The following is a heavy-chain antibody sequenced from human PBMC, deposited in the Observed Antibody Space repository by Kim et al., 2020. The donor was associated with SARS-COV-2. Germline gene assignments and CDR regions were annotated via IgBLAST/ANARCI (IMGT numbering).Heavy chain of an antibody. V-gene: IGHV3-30-3*01. CDR1: GFTFSSYA. J-gene: IGHJ6*02. CDR2: ISYDRSNK. Sequence: GGYLRLSCAASGFTFSSYAMHWVRQAPGKGLEWVAVISYDRSNKYYADSVKGRFTISRDNSKNTLYLQMNSLRAEDTAVYYCARAVGGEGYSSSPADYYYGMDVWGQGTTVTVSS. CDR3: ARAVGGEGYSSSPADYYYGMDV. D-gene: IGHD6-6*01.